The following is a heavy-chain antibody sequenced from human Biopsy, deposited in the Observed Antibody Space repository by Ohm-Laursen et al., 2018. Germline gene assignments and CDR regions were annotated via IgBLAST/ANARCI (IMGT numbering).Heavy chain of an antibody. CDR2: IFNSAST. J-gene: IGHJ5*02. V-gene: IGHV4-31*01. Sequence: TLSLTCTASGGSISSGGSYWSWIRQRPGKGLEWIGYIFNSASTYYNPSLKNLITISGDTSKNQFSLKLNSVTAADTAVYYCARGDYFDSNGYFWFDPWGQGTLVTVSS. CDR1: GGSISSGGSY. CDR3: ARGDYFDSNGYFWFDP. D-gene: IGHD3-22*01.